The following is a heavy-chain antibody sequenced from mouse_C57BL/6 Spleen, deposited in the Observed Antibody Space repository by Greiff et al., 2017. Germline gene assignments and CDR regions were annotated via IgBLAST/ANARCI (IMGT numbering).Heavy chain of an antibody. CDR3: ARPGVLGRYFDV. D-gene: IGHD4-1*01. Sequence: VQGVESGAELARPGASVKLSCKASGYTFTSYGISWVKQRTGQGLEWIGEIYPRSGNTYYNEQFKGKATLTADKSSSTAYMELRSLTSEDSAVYFCARPGVLGRYFDVWGTGTTVTVSS. CDR2: IYPRSGNT. CDR1: GYTFTSYG. J-gene: IGHJ1*03. V-gene: IGHV1-81*01.